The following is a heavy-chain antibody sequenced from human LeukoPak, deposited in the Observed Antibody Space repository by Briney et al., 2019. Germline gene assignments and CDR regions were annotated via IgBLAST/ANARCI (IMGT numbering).Heavy chain of an antibody. CDR1: GGSFSGYY. D-gene: IGHD3-16*01. J-gene: IGHJ4*02. V-gene: IGHV4-34*01. Sequence: PSETLSLTCAVYGGSFSGYYWSWIRQPPGKGLEWIGEINHSGSTNYNPSLKGRVTISVDTSKNQFSLKLSSVTAADTAVYYCARGGEVMNPEPRFDYWGQGTMVTVSS. CDR2: INHSGST. CDR3: ARGGEVMNPEPRFDY.